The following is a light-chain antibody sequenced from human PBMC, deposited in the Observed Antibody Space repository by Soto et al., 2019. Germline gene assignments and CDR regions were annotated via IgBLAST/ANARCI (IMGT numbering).Light chain of an antibody. CDR2: AAS. CDR1: QSISTY. Sequence: DIQMTQSPSSLSASVGDRVTITCRASQSISTYLNWYQEKPGKAPKLLIYAASILQSGVPYRFSGSGSGTDFTLTISSLQPEDFATYYCQKSYSTPPLTFGQGTRLEIK. CDR3: QKSYSTPPLT. J-gene: IGKJ5*01. V-gene: IGKV1-39*01.